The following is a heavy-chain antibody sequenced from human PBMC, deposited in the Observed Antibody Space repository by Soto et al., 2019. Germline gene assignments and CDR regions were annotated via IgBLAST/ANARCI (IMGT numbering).Heavy chain of an antibody. CDR2: ISISSSTI. Sequence: GGSLRLSCAASGFTFSSYSMNWVRQAPGKGLEWVSYISISSSTIYYADSVKGRFTISRDNAKNSLYLQMNSLRDEETAWYYCARDRDQLWFGELTPIDYWGQGTLVTVSS. D-gene: IGHD3-10*01. CDR1: GFTFSSYS. V-gene: IGHV3-48*02. CDR3: ARDRDQLWFGELTPIDY. J-gene: IGHJ4*02.